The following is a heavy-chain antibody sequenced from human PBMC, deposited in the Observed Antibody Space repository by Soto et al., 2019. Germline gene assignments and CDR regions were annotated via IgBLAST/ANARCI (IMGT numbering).Heavy chain of an antibody. Sequence: EVQLVESGGVVVQPGGSLRLSCAASGFTFDDYTMHWVRQAPGKGLEWVSLISWDGGSTYYADSVKGRFTISRDNRKTSLYLKMKGLGPEDTALYYGALITFFGVGDDALDIWGKGKRSPSLQ. CDR2: ISWDGGST. J-gene: IGHJ3*02. D-gene: IGHD3-3*01. V-gene: IGHV3-43*01. CDR3: ALITFFGVGDDALDI. CDR1: GFTFDDYT.